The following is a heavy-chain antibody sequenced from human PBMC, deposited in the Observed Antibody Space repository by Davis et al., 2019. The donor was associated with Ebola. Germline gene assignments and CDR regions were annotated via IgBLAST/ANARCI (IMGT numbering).Heavy chain of an antibody. CDR1: GYTFTSYG. D-gene: IGHD3-3*01. J-gene: IGHJ3*02. CDR2: ISAYNGNT. Sequence: AASVKVSCKASGYTFTSYGISWVRQAPGQGLEWMGWISAYNGNTNYAQKLQGRVTMTTDTSTSTAYMELRSLRSDDTAVYYCARGGDSGFGVVIALDAFDIWGQGTMVTVSS. V-gene: IGHV1-18*01. CDR3: ARGGDSGFGVVIALDAFDI.